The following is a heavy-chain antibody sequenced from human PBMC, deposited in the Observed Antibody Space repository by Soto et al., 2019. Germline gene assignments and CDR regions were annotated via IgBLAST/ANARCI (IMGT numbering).Heavy chain of an antibody. CDR3: ARRKGDYYDSSGYHYYFDY. D-gene: IGHD3-22*01. V-gene: IGHV1-2*02. Sequence: KVSCKASGYTFTDYYVHWVRQAPGQGLEWMGWINPNSGGTKSAQKFQGRVTMTRDTSISTAYMELSRLRSDDTAVYYCARRKGDYYDSSGYHYYFDYWGQGTLVTVSS. CDR2: INPNSGGT. CDR1: GYTFTDYY. J-gene: IGHJ4*02.